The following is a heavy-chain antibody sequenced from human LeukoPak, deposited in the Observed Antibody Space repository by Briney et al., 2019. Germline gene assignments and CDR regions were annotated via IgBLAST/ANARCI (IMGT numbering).Heavy chain of an antibody. CDR1: GFTFSSYE. D-gene: IGHD3-10*01. Sequence: TGGSLRLSCAASGFTFSSYEMNWVRQAPGKGLEWVSYISSSGSTIYYADSVKGRFTISRDNSKNTLYLQMNSLRAEDTAVYYCAKARGESPYFDYWGQGTLVTVSS. CDR2: ISSSGSTI. CDR3: AKARGESPYFDY. V-gene: IGHV3-48*03. J-gene: IGHJ4*02.